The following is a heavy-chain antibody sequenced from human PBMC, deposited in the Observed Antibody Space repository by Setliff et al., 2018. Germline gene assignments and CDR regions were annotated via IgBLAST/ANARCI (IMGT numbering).Heavy chain of an antibody. CDR3: ARGVVAAFMDV. Sequence: SETLSLTCNVSGDSISAASIMAWIRQPPGKGLEWIGRIYHSGSTNYKPSLKSRVTISVDKSKNQFSLKLTSVTAADTAVYYCARGVVAAFMDVWGKGTTVTVSS. CDR1: GDSISAASI. D-gene: IGHD2-15*01. V-gene: IGHV4-38-2*02. CDR2: IYHSGST. J-gene: IGHJ6*03.